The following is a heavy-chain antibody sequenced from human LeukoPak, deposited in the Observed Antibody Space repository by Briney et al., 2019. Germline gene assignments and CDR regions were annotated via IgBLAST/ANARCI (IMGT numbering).Heavy chain of an antibody. D-gene: IGHD3-3*01. CDR3: ARQLYDFWSGYYHQGNWFDP. CDR2: ISSSGSTI. CDR1: GFTFSDYY. Sequence: GGSLRLSCAASGFTFSDYYMSWIRQAPGKGLEWVPYISSSGSTIYYADSVKGRFTISRDNAKNSLYLQMNSLRAEDTAVYYCARQLYDFWSGYYHQGNWFDPWGQGTLVTVSS. J-gene: IGHJ5*02. V-gene: IGHV3-11*01.